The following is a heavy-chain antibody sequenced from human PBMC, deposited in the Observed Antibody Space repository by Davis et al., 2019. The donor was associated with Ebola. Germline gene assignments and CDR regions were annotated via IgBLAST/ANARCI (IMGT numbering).Heavy chain of an antibody. CDR1: GYTFTSYD. CDR2: MNPNSGNT. J-gene: IGHJ6*02. V-gene: IGHV1-8*01. CDR3: ARGLITIFGGEYMDV. D-gene: IGHD3-3*01. Sequence: ASVKVSCKASGYTFTSYDINWVRQATGQGLEWMGWMNPNSGNTGYAQKFQGRVTMTRNTSISTAYMELSSLRSEDTAVYYCARGLITIFGGEYMDVWGQGTTVTVSS.